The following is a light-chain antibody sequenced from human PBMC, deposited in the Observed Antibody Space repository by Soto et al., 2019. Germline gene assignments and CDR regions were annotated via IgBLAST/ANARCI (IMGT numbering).Light chain of an antibody. CDR1: QSVTSSY. CDR3: QQYDSSPPIT. Sequence: EVVLTQSPGTLSLSPGERATLSCRASQSVTSSYLAWYQQKPGQAPRLLIYRASIRATGIPDRFSGSGSGTDFTLTISRLEPEDFAVYYCQQYDSSPPITFGQGTRLEI. J-gene: IGKJ5*01. CDR2: RAS. V-gene: IGKV3-20*01.